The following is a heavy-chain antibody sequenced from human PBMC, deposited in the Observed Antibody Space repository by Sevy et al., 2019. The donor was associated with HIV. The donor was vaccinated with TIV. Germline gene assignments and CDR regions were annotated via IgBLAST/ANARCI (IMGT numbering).Heavy chain of an antibody. J-gene: IGHJ5*02. D-gene: IGHD1-1*01. Sequence: GESLKISCKGSGYSFTSYWISWVRQMPGKGLEWMGRIDPRDSYTNYSPSFQGHVTISADKSISTAYLQWSSLKASDTAMYYCASHVHGGTPGFDPWGQGTLVTVSS. CDR2: IDPRDSYT. CDR1: GYSFTSYW. CDR3: ASHVHGGTPGFDP. V-gene: IGHV5-10-1*01.